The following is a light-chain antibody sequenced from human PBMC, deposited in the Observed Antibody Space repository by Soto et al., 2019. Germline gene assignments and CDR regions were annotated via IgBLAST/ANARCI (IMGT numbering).Light chain of an antibody. CDR3: QQYGNSPLT. Sequence: EIVLTQSPGTLSLSPGERATLSCRASQSVSSNYLAWYQQKPGQAPRVIIFGVSTRATGVPDRFSGSGSGTDFTLTISRLEPEDFALYYCQQYGNSPLTFGGGTKVDI. J-gene: IGKJ4*01. CDR2: GVS. CDR1: QSVSSNY. V-gene: IGKV3-20*01.